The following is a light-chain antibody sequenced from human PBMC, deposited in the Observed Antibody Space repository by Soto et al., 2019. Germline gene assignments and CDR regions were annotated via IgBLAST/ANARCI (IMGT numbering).Light chain of an antibody. CDR1: SGDIGTYYL. V-gene: IGLV2-23*01. Sequence: QSALTQPASVSESPGQSITISCTGTSGDIGTYYLVSWYQQHPGRAPKLIIFEGNKRPSGVSNRFSASKSGNTASLAISGLQAEDEADYHCCSYAGRSTVICGGGTQLTVL. J-gene: IGLJ2*01. CDR3: CSYAGRSTVI. CDR2: EGN.